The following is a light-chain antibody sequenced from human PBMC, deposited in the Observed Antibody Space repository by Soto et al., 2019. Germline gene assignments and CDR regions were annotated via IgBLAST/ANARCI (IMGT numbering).Light chain of an antibody. CDR2: GAS. CDR1: QSLSSSL. V-gene: IGKV3-20*01. CDR3: QQYGSSPLT. Sequence: EIVLTQSPGTLSLSPGERATLSCRASQSLSSSLLAWYQQKPGQAPRLLIYGASSRGTGIPDRFSGSGSGTDFTRTISRLEPEDFAVYYCQQYGSSPLTFGGGTKVEIK. J-gene: IGKJ4*01.